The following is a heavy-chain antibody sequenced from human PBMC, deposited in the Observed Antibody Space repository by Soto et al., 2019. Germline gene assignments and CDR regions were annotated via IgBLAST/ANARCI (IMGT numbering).Heavy chain of an antibody. CDR1: GGSLSTYY. V-gene: IGHV4-59*01. CDR2: IYYSGST. CDR3: ARGLFTSHRQLLDGMDF. D-gene: IGHD6-6*01. J-gene: IGHJ6*02. Sequence: SETLSLTCTVSGGSLSTYYWSWIRQPPGKGLEWIGYIYYSGSTNYNPSLKSRVTISVDTSKNQFSLKLSSVTAADTAVYYCARGLFTSHRQLLDGMDFRSQGTTVPVS.